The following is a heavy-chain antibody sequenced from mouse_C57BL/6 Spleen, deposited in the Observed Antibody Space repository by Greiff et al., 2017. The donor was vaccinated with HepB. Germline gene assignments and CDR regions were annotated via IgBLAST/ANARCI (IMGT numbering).Heavy chain of an antibody. CDR3: ARLKVYYDYDAYAMDY. D-gene: IGHD2-4*01. CDR2: INPNNGGT. V-gene: IGHV1-26*01. J-gene: IGHJ4*01. Sequence: EVQLQQSGPELVKPGASVKISCKASGYTFTDYYMNWVKQSHGKSLEWIGDINPNNGGTSYNQKFKGKATLTVDKSSSTAYMELRSLTSEDSAVYYCARLKVYYDYDAYAMDYWDQGTSVTVSS. CDR1: GYTFTDYY.